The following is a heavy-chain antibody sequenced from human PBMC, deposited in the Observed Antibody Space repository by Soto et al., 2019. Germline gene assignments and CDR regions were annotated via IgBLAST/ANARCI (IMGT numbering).Heavy chain of an antibody. D-gene: IGHD6-19*01. CDR1: GSTFRSTFIIDA. V-gene: IGHV3-23*01. J-gene: IGHJ4*02. CDR3: AAVGIGWSLKY. CDR2: INGNGVGA. Sequence: PGGSLRLSYAASGSTFRSTFIIDAMTWVRQAPGKWLEWVSVINGNGVGAYYPDSVKGRFIISRDNSKNTVYLQMNSLRVEDTAVYFCAAVGIGWSLKYWGQGTLVTVSS.